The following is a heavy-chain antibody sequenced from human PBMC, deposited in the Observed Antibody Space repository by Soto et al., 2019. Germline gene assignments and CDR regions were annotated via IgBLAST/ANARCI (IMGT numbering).Heavy chain of an antibody. V-gene: IGHV2-70*01. CDR2: IDWEGNE. J-gene: IGHJ5*02. D-gene: IGHD3-3*01. CDR1: GFSLSSIGMC. Sequence: SGPTLVNPTQTLTLTCTFSGFSLSSIGMCESWIRQPPGKALEWLALIDWEGNEYYSTSMETRLTISKDTSKNQVVLTMRNIESVDTATYYCVRSITGSGCFSWCDTWGQGTRSTVSS. CDR3: VRSITGSGCFSWCDT.